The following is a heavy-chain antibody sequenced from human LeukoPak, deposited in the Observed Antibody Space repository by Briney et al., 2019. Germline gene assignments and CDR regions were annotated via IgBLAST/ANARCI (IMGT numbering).Heavy chain of an antibody. CDR3: ARAAVIYSSSTIRFDP. CDR1: GGSFSGYY. D-gene: IGHD6-6*01. Sequence: SETLSLTCAVYGGSFSGYYWSWIRQPPGKGLEWIGEINHSGSTNYNPSLKSRVTISVDTSKNQFSLKLSSVTAADTAVYYCARAAVIYSSSTIRFDPWGQGTLVTVSS. CDR2: INHSGST. V-gene: IGHV4-34*01. J-gene: IGHJ5*02.